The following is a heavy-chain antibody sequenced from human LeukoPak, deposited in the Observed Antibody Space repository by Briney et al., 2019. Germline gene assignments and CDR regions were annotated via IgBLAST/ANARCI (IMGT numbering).Heavy chain of an antibody. CDR2: IIPILGIA. CDR1: GGTFSSYA. J-gene: IGHJ6*02. D-gene: IGHD3-22*01. V-gene: IGHV1-69*04. CDR3: ARDGDYYDSSGYSNPYYYYGMEV. Sequence: GASVKVSCKASGGTFSSYAISWVRQAPGQGLEWMGRIIPILGIANYAQKFQGRVTITADKSTSTAYMELSSLRSEDTAVYYCARDGDYYDSSGYSNPYYYYGMEVWGQGTTVTVSS.